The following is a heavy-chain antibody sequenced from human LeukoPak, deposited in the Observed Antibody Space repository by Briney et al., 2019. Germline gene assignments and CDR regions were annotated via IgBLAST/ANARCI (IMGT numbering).Heavy chain of an antibody. Sequence: SVKVSCKASGGTFSSYAISWVRQAPGQGLEWMGGIIPILGTANYAQKFQGRVTITADESTSTAYMELSSLRSEDTAVYYCAREFSYYGSGKYGMDVWGQGTTVTVSS. J-gene: IGHJ6*02. V-gene: IGHV1-69*01. CDR2: IIPILGTA. D-gene: IGHD3-10*01. CDR3: AREFSYYGSGKYGMDV. CDR1: GGTFSSYA.